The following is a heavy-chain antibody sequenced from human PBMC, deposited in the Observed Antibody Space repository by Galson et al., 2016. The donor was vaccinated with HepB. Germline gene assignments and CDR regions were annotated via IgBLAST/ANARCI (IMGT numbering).Heavy chain of an antibody. Sequence: SETLSLTCTVSGGSVTSTDYYWGWIRQPPGKGLEWIGSVNYSGTIYHNPSLQSRVTISVDTSKNQFSLRLSSVTAADTAVYYCAREAHLENCNSTSCPPYYYGLDVWGQGTTVTVSS. D-gene: IGHD2/OR15-2a*01. J-gene: IGHJ6*02. CDR3: AREAHLENCNSTSCPPYYYGLDV. CDR1: GGSVTSTDYY. V-gene: IGHV4-39*07. CDR2: VNYSGTI.